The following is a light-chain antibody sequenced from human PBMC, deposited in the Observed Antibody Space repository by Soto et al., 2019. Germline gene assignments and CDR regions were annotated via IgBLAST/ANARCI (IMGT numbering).Light chain of an antibody. CDR1: SSDVGSYNF. Sequence: QSVLTQPASVSGSPGQSITISCTGTSSDVGSYNFVSWYQHHAGTAPKLIIYQVTNRPSGVSDRFSASKSGDTASLTISGLQAEDEAIYYCSSYTGFSTDILFGGGTQL. CDR2: QVT. J-gene: IGLJ7*01. CDR3: SSYTGFSTDIL. V-gene: IGLV2-14*01.